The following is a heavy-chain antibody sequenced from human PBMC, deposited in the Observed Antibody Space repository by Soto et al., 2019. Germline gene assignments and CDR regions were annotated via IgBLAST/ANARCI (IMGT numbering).Heavy chain of an antibody. CDR1: GGSISSCY. CDR3: ARELFQLVRVGMDV. V-gene: IGHV4-59*01. Sequence: SETLSLTCTVSGGSISSCYWSWIRQPPGKGLEWIGYIYYSGSTNYNPSLKSRVTISVDTSKNQFSLKLSSVTAADTAVYYCARELFQLVRVGMDVWGQGTTVTVSS. J-gene: IGHJ6*02. D-gene: IGHD6-13*01. CDR2: IYYSGST.